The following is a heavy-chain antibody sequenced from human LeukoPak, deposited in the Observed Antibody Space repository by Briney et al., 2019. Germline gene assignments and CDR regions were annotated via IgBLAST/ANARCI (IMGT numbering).Heavy chain of an antibody. CDR2: IYPGDSDT. V-gene: IGHV5-51*01. CDR1: GYSFSSYW. CDR3: ARHYYDYVWGSYGIDY. J-gene: IGHJ4*02. Sequence: GESLKISCKGSGYSFSSYWIGWVRQMPGKGLEWMGIIYPGDSDTRYSLSFQGQVTISADKSISTAYLQWSSLKASDTAMYYCARHYYDYVWGSYGIDYWGQGTLVTVSS. D-gene: IGHD3-16*01.